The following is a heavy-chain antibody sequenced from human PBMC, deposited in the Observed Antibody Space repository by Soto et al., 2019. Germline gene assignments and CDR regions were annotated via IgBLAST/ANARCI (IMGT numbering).Heavy chain of an antibody. Sequence: GASVKVSCKASGYTFTSYAMHWVRQAPGQRLEWMGWINAGNGNTKYSQKFQGRVTITRDTSASTAYMELSSLRSEDTAVYYCARDARIMITFGGVIEIEIVPYGMDVWGQGTTVTVSS. CDR3: ARDARIMITFGGVIEIEIVPYGMDV. J-gene: IGHJ6*02. D-gene: IGHD3-16*02. CDR2: INAGNGNT. CDR1: GYTFTSYA. V-gene: IGHV1-3*01.